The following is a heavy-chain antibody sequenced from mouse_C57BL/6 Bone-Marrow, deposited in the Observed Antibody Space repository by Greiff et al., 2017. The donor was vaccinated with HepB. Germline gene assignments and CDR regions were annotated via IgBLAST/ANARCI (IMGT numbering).Heavy chain of an antibody. CDR2: INPSSGYT. V-gene: IGHV1-7*01. J-gene: IGHJ2*01. D-gene: IGHD1-1*01. CDR1: GYTFTSYW. CDR3: ASGDYGFDY. Sequence: VQRVESGAELAKPGASVKLSCKASGYTFTSYWMHWVKQRPGQGLEWIGYINPSSGYTKYNQKFKDKATLTADKSSSTAYMQLSSLTYEDSAVYYCASGDYGFDYWGQGTTLTVSS.